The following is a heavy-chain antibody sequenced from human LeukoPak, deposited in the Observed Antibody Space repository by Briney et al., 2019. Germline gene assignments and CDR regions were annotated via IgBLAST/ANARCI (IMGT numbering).Heavy chain of an antibody. D-gene: IGHD3-22*01. J-gene: IGHJ5*01. CDR2: INSNSGGT. V-gene: IGHV1-2*06. CDR1: GYRFSDYY. Sequence: GASVKVSCKAFGYRFSDYYMHWVRQAPGQGLEWMGRINSNSGGTGFAEKFRGRVTMTRDTSISTAYMELSRLTSDDTAVYYCARAGGTYYYESSGYYYQNWFDSWGQGTLVTVSS. CDR3: ARAGGTYYYESSGYYYQNWFDS.